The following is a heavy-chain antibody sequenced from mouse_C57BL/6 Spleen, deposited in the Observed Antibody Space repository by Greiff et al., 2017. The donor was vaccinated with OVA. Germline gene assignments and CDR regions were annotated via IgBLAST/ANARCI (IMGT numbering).Heavy chain of an antibody. J-gene: IGHJ1*03. Sequence: EVQRVESGGGLVKPGGSLKLSCAASGFTFSSYAMSWVRQTPEKRLEWVATISDGGSHTYYPDNVKGRFTISRDNAKNNLYLQMSHLKSEDTAMYYCARGGAYDYDAWYFDVWGTGTTVTVSS. CDR1: GFTFSSYA. D-gene: IGHD2-4*01. V-gene: IGHV5-4*01. CDR3: ARGGAYDYDAWYFDV. CDR2: ISDGGSHT.